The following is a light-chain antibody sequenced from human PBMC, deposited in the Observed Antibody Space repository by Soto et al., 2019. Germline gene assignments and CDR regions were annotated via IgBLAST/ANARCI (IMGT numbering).Light chain of an antibody. J-gene: IGLJ1*01. Sequence: QSVLTQPPSASGTPGQRVTISCSGSSSNIGNNNVNWYQQLPGTAPKLLIYSNNQRPSGVPDRFSGAKSGTSASLAISGLQSEDEADYYCAAWDDSLNGDVFGTGTKV. CDR1: SSNIGNNN. CDR3: AAWDDSLNGDV. V-gene: IGLV1-44*01. CDR2: SNN.